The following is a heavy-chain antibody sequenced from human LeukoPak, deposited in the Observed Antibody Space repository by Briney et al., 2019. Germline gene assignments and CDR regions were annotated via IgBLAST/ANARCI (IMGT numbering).Heavy chain of an antibody. CDR2: INPNSGGT. D-gene: IGHD4-17*01. CDR3: ARDLDYGDYIYYGMDV. J-gene: IGHJ6*02. CDR1: GYTFTGYY. V-gene: IGHV1-2*02. Sequence: ASVKVSCKASGYTFTGYYMHWVRQAPGQGVEWMGWINPNSGGTNYAQKFQGRVTMTRDTSISTAYMELSRLRSDDTAVYYCARDLDYGDYIYYGMDVWGQGTTVTVSS.